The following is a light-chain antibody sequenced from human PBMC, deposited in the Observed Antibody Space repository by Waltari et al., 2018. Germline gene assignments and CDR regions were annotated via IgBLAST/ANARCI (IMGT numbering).Light chain of an antibody. V-gene: IGKV1-5*03. CDR1: QDIGTW. J-gene: IGKJ1*01. Sequence: DIQLTQSPSTLSASVGDRVTITCRAGQDIGTWLAWYQQKPGKAPKLLLYKASRLQSGVPSRFSGRGSGTEFTLTISSLQPEDFATFYCQQFDTYPWTFGQGTKVDIK. CDR3: QQFDTYPWT. CDR2: KAS.